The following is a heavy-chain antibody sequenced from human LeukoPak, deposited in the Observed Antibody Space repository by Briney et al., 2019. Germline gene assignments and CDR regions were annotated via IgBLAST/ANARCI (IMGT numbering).Heavy chain of an antibody. CDR1: GGSISSYY. CDR3: ARDNIPVAGTGLSWFDP. V-gene: IGHV4-59*12. D-gene: IGHD6-13*01. CDR2: IYHSGTP. Sequence: PSETLSLTCTVSGGSISSYYWTWIRQPPGKGLEWIGNIYHSGTPYYNPSLKCRVTLSVDRSKNQFSLKMTSVTAADTAVYYCARDNIPVAGTGLSWFDPWGQGTLVTVSS. J-gene: IGHJ5*02.